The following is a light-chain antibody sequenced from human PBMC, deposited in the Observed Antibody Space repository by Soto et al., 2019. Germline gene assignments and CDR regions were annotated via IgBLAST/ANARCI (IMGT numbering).Light chain of an antibody. J-gene: IGKJ4*01. Sequence: EIVWTQSPATLSLSPGERATLSCRASQSVSSYLAWYHQKPGQAPRLLIYDASNRATCIPARFSGSGSGTDVTLTISSLEPEDFAVYYCQQRSNLLTFGGGTKVEIK. CDR2: DAS. V-gene: IGKV3-11*01. CDR3: QQRSNLLT. CDR1: QSVSSY.